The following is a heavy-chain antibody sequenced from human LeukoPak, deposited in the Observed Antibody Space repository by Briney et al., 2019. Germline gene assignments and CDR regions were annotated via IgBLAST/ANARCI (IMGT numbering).Heavy chain of an antibody. CDR1: VFPFSSWY. CDR3: TPIHY. J-gene: IGHJ4*02. V-gene: IGHV3-33*05. CDR2: ISHDGSQT. Sequence: GGSLRLSCAASVFPFSSWYVDWVRQAPGRGLEWITTISHDGSQTYYADSVKGRFIISRDNSKNTLSLQMNSLRVEDTGMYYCTPIHYWGQGTLITVSS.